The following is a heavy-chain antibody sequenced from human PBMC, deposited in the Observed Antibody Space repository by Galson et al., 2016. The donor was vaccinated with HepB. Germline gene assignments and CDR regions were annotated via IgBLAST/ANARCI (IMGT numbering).Heavy chain of an antibody. Sequence: LRLSCAASGFTFSSYSMNWVRQAPGKGLEWVSYISSGAIYYSDSVKGRFTISRDNAKNSLYLQMSSLTAEDTAVYYCVTGFGGSGSYWGQGTLVTVSS. V-gene: IGHV3-48*04. CDR2: ISSGAI. J-gene: IGHJ4*02. CDR3: VTGFGGSGSY. CDR1: GFTFSSYS. D-gene: IGHD3-10*01.